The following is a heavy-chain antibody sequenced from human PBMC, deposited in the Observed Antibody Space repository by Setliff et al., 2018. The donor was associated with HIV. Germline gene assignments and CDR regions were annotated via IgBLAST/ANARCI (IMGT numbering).Heavy chain of an antibody. D-gene: IGHD2-15*01. CDR2: VIPNSGKT. CDR1: GYTFSSYG. Sequence: VASVKVSCKASGYTFSSYGISWVRQAPGQGLEWVGCVIPNSGKTYYAQEFQGRVTMTSDTSINTAYMEVSWLTSDDTAIYYCARDLAYCSGGSCYRPFIYYFYYMDVWGKGATVTVSS. CDR3: ARDLAYCSGGSCYRPFIYYFYYMDV. V-gene: IGHV1-18*01. J-gene: IGHJ6*03.